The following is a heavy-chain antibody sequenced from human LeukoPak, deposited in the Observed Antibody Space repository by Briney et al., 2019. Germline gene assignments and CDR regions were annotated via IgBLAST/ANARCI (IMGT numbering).Heavy chain of an antibody. Sequence: GGSLRLSCAASGFTFSSYGMHWVCQAPGKGLEWVAVISYDGSNKYYADSVKGRFTISRDNSKNTLYLQMNSLRAEDTAVYYCATQTTVTRNDAFDIWGQGTMVTVSS. CDR2: ISYDGSNK. D-gene: IGHD4-17*01. CDR3: ATQTTVTRNDAFDI. J-gene: IGHJ3*02. V-gene: IGHV3-30*03. CDR1: GFTFSSYG.